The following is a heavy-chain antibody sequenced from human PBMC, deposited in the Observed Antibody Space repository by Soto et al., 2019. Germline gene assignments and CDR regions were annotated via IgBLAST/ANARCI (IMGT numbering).Heavy chain of an antibody. CDR2: IKAGYGNT. D-gene: IGHD6-13*01. CDR1: GYTFSNYS. V-gene: IGHV1-3*01. Sequence: ASVKVSCKASGYTFSNYSVHWLRQAPGHSLEWMGWIKAGYGNTQYSEKFQGRVTITRDTSASTAHKELSSLRSKDTAVYFCARDSSSWRIALFDLWGQGTLVNVSS. CDR3: ARDSSSWRIALFDL. J-gene: IGHJ4*02.